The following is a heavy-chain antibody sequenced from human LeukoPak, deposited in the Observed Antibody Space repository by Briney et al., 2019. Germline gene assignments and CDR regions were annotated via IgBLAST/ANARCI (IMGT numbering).Heavy chain of an antibody. CDR1: GFIFSRYA. J-gene: IGHJ6*02. D-gene: IGHD6-13*01. V-gene: IGHV3-64*01. Sequence: GGSLRLSCVASGFIFSRYAMHWVRQAPGKGLEYVSAISNSGGSTYYANSVKGRFTISRDNSKNTLYLQMGSLRGEDMAVYYCARGLITGAAGTYFYYGMDVWGQGTTVTVSS. CDR2: ISNSGGST. CDR3: ARGLITGAAGTYFYYGMDV.